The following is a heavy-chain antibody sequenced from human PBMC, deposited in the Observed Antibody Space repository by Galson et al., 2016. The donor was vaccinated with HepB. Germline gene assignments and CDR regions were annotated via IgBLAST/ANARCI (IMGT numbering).Heavy chain of an antibody. CDR3: ASRGSFGMVPGS. CDR2: IIPLSGTT. V-gene: IGHV1-69*01. Sequence: QSGAEVKKPGESLRISCKASGGTFSNDVIVWVRQAPGQRFEWMGGIIPLSGTTNYAQAFQGRVTMTADPSTTTAHLELSSLKSEDTAMYYCASRGSFGMVPGSWGQGTLVTVSS. CDR1: GGTFSNDV. D-gene: IGHD3-3*01. J-gene: IGHJ5*02.